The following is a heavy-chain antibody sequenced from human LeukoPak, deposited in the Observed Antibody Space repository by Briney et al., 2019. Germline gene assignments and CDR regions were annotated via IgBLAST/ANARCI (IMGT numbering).Heavy chain of an antibody. V-gene: IGHV3-7*01. D-gene: IGHD2-8*01. CDR2: IKNDGSEK. J-gene: IGHJ6*03. CDR3: ARHVRVVYGNIHYYYYMYA. Sequence: PAESLTLSCAASGFTFSSNSLNWVRQAPGQGQELVSNIKNDGSEKYYLDSFKGRFTTTTDNAKNSLYLQMNSLIADDTAVDYFARHVRVVYGNIHYYYYMYAWGKGTTVTVSS. CDR1: GFTFSSNS.